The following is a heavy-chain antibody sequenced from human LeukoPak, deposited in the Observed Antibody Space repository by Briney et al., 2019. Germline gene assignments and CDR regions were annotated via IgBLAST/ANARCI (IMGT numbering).Heavy chain of an antibody. CDR2: INPNSGGT. J-gene: IGHJ3*02. CDR3: ARVGTYYYDSSGYPDDAFDI. Sequence: ASVKVSCKASGYTFTSYGISWVRQAPGQGLEWMGWINPNSGGTNYAQKFQGRVTMTRDTSISTAYMELSRLRSDDTAVYYCARVGTYYYDSSGYPDDAFDIWGQGTMVTVSS. CDR1: GYTFTSYG. V-gene: IGHV1-2*02. D-gene: IGHD3-22*01.